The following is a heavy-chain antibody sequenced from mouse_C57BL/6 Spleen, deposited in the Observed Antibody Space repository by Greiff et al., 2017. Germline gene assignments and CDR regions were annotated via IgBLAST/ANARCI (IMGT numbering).Heavy chain of an antibody. CDR3: ARVEDYSAPFDY. Sequence: QVQLQQPGPELVKPGASVKLSCKASGYTFTSYWMHWVKQRPGRGLEWIGRIDPNSGGTKYTEKFTSKATLTVDKPSRTAYMQLCHLTSADSAVYYCARVEDYSAPFDYWGQGTTLTVSS. D-gene: IGHD1-1*01. CDR1: GYTFTSYW. J-gene: IGHJ2*01. CDR2: IDPNSGGT. V-gene: IGHV1-72*01.